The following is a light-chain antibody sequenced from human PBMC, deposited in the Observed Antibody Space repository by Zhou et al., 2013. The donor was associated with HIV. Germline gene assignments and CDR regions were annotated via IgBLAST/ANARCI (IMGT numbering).Light chain of an antibody. CDR3: QQYNSYSSWT. V-gene: IGKV1-5*03. CDR1: QSISTW. CDR2: KAS. Sequence: DIQMTQSPSTLSASVGDRVTITCRASQSISTWLAWYQQKPGKDPKLLIYKASSLESGVPSRFSGSGSGTEFTLTISSLQPDDFATYYCQQYNSYSSWTFGHGTKVDIK. J-gene: IGKJ1*01.